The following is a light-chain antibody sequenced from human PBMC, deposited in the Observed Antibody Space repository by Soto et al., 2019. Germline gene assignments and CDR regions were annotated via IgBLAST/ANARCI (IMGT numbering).Light chain of an antibody. Sequence: QSVMTQPPSVSAAPGQKVTISCSGSSSNIGGNSVFWYQQLPGTAPKLLIYDDDKRPSGIPDRFSGSKSGTSATLGITGFQTGDDADYYCGSWDSSLSAYVFATGTKLTVL. CDR3: GSWDSSLSAYV. CDR1: SSNIGGNS. V-gene: IGLV1-51*01. J-gene: IGLJ1*01. CDR2: DDD.